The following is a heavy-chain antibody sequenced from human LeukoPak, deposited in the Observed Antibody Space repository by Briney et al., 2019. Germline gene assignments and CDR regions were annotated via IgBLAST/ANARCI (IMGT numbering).Heavy chain of an antibody. D-gene: IGHD3-10*01. CDR2: IYYSGST. CDR1: GGSISSYY. V-gene: IGHV4-59*01. Sequence: SETLSLTCTVSGGSISSYYWSWIRQPPGKGLEWIGYIYYSGSTNYNPSLKSRVTISVDTSKNQFSLKLSSVTAADTAVYYCARGAGLLSYSDYWGQGTLVTVSS. J-gene: IGHJ4*02. CDR3: ARGAGLLSYSDY.